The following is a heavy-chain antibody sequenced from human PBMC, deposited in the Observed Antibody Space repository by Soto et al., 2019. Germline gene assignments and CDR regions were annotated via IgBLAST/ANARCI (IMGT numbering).Heavy chain of an antibody. Sequence: SDTLSLTCAVYGGSFSVYYWSWIRQPPGKGLEWIGEINHSGSTNYNPSLKSRVTISVDTSKNQFPLKLSSVTAADTAVYYCARGGCTNGVCLDWSDPWGQGTLVTVSS. CDR2: INHSGST. D-gene: IGHD2-8*01. V-gene: IGHV4-34*01. CDR1: GGSFSVYY. J-gene: IGHJ5*02. CDR3: ARGGCTNGVCLDWSDP.